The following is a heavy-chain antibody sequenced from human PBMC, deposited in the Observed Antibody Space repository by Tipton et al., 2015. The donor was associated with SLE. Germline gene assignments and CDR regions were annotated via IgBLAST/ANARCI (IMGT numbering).Heavy chain of an antibody. D-gene: IGHD5-12*01. V-gene: IGHV3-7*03. J-gene: IGHJ4*02. CDR2: IKPTGGEK. CDR3: AKDGEDVVATNSFEY. CDR1: GFTFSSYE. Sequence: SLRLSCAASGFTFSSYEMNWVRQAPGRGLEWVANIKPTGGEKYYVDSVRGRFTISRDNAKNSLYLQIDSLRAEDTAVYYCAKDGEDVVATNSFEYWGQGILVTVSS.